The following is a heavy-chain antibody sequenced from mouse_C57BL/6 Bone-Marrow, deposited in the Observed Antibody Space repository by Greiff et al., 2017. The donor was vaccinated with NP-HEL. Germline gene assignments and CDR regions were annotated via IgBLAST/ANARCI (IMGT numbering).Heavy chain of an antibody. CDR2: IHPSDSDT. J-gene: IGHJ4*01. CDR1: GYTFTSYW. V-gene: IGHV1-74*01. Sequence: QVQLQQPGAELVKPGASVKVSCKASGYTFTSYWMHWVKQRPGQGLEWIGRIHPSDSDTNYNQKFKGKATLTVDKSSSTAYMQLSSLTSEDSAVYYCAMQGYEGYDYYAMDYWGQGTSVTVSS. CDR3: AMQGYEGYDYYAMDY. D-gene: IGHD2-3*01.